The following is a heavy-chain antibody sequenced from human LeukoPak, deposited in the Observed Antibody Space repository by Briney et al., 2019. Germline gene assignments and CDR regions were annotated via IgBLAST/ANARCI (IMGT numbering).Heavy chain of an antibody. Sequence: ASVKVSCKASGYTFTGYTMHWLRQAPGQRLDWMGWINGGSGNTKYSPEFQGRVTITRDTSASTAYMELSSLRSEDTAVYYCANPRYDSSGYYYVDWGQGTLDTVSS. CDR2: INGGSGNT. CDR3: ANPRYDSSGYYYVD. V-gene: IGHV1-3*01. CDR1: GYTFTGYT. J-gene: IGHJ4*02. D-gene: IGHD3-22*01.